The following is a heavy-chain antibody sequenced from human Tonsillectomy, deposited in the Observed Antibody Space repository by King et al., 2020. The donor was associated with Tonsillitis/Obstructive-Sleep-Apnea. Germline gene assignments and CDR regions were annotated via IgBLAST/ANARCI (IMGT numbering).Heavy chain of an antibody. CDR3: ARVLPHSITIFGEFDY. CDR2: IYYSGST. Sequence: VQLQESGPGLVKPSQTLSLTCTVSGGSISSGGYYWRWIRQHPGKGLEWIGYIYYSGSTYYNPSLKSRVTISVDTSKNQFSLKLSSVTAADTAVYYCARVLPHSITIFGEFDYWGQGTLVTVSS. V-gene: IGHV4-31*03. J-gene: IGHJ4*02. D-gene: IGHD3-3*01. CDR1: GGSISSGGYY.